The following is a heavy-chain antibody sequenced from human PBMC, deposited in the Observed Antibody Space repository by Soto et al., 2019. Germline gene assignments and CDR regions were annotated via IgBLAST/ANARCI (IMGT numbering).Heavy chain of an antibody. V-gene: IGHV1-69*13. J-gene: IGHJ4*02. CDR3: ARDVPGWVSESYRVVRYVYY. CDR2: IIPIFGTA. CDR1: GGNFSSYD. Sequence: SVEVSCKASGGNFSSYDISWVRQAPGQGLEWMGGIIPIFGTANYAQKFQGRVTITADESTCTAYMKLSSLRSEDTALYSSARDVPGWVSESYRVVRYVYYWGQGTLVTV. D-gene: IGHD3-16*02.